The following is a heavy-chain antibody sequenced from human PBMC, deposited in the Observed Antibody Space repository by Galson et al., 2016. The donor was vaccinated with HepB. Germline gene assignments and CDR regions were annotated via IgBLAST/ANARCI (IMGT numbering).Heavy chain of an antibody. D-gene: IGHD4-11*01. CDR1: GFSFRNYA. CDR3: AKFHYVTTINTHFDC. CDR2: ISASGGSA. Sequence: SLRLSCAPSGFSFRNYAMSWVRQAPGKGLEWASSISASGGSAYYADSVKGRFTIPRDNSNNTLYLQMNSLSAEDTAIYYCAKFHYVTTINTHFDCWGQGTLVTVST. J-gene: IGHJ4*02. V-gene: IGHV3-23*01.